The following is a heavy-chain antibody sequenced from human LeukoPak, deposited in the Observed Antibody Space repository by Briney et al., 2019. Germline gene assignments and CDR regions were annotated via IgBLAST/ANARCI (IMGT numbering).Heavy chain of an antibody. J-gene: IGHJ4*02. CDR2: INPNTSGT. CDR3: ARDVSHSRDY. CDR1: GYTFTGYY. D-gene: IGHD5-18*01. V-gene: IGHV1-2*02. Sequence: ASVKVSCKSSGYTFTGYYMHWVRQAPGQGLEWMGWINPNTSGTNYAQKFQGRVTMTRDTSISTAYMELTSLRSDDTAVYYCARDVSHSRDYWGQGTLVTVSS.